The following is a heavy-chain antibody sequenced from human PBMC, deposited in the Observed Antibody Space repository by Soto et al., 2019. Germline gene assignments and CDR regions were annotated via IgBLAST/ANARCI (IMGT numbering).Heavy chain of an antibody. CDR3: ASSSGNNYGVGTNYYFDY. V-gene: IGHV1-69*06. CDR2: IIPIFGTA. D-gene: IGHD1-26*01. Sequence: QGQLVQSGAEVKKPGSSVKVSCKTSGGTFSTYSIVWVRQAPGEGLEWMGGIIPIFGTANYAQKFQNRVKITANKSTNTAVMELSSLKSENTAMYYCASSSGNNYGVGTNYYFDYWGQGTLVTVSS. CDR1: GGTFSTYS. J-gene: IGHJ4*02.